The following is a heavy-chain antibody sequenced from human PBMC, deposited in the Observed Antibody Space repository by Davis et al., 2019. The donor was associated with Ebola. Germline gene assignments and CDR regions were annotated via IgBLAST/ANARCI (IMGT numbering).Heavy chain of an antibody. CDR2: ITKGSDAI. V-gene: IGHV3-48*02. D-gene: IGHD4-11*01. J-gene: IGHJ5*02. CDR3: ARDYIFAFDL. Sequence: GESLKISCAASGFLFSDYSMNWVRQAPGKGLELVTYITKGSDAIHYADSVKGRFTVSRDNAKNSLFLQMNSLRDEDSAVYYCARDYIFAFDLWGQGTQVTVST. CDR1: GFLFSDYS.